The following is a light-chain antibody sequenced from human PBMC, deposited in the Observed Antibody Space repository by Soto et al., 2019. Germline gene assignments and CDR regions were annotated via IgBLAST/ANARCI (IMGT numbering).Light chain of an antibody. CDR1: QSVSSD. Sequence: IVMTQSPATLSVSPGERATLSCRASQSVSSDLAWYQQKPGQAPRLLIYGASSRATGIPDRFSGSGSETDFTLTISRLEPEDFAVYYCQQYGNSPWTFGQGTKVDI. V-gene: IGKV3-20*01. J-gene: IGKJ1*01. CDR3: QQYGNSPWT. CDR2: GAS.